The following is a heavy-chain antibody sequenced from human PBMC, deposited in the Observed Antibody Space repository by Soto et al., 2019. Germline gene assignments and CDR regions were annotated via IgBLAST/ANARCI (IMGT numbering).Heavy chain of an antibody. CDR2: IYYSGST. V-gene: IGHV4-31*03. D-gene: IGHD2-21*01. CDR1: GGSISSGGYY. J-gene: IGHJ6*02. Sequence: SGTLSLTCTVSGGSISSGGYYWSWIRQHPGKGLEWIGYIYYSGSTYYNPSLKSRVTISVDTSKNQFSLKLSSVTAADTAVYYCARDVVGAGGYYGMDVWGQGTTVTVSS. CDR3: ARDVVGAGGYYGMDV.